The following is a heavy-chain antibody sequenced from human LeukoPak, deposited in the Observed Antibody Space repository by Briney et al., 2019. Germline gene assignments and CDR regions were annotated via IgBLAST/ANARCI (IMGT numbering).Heavy chain of an antibody. CDR3: IREVQVRASTSLGL. V-gene: IGHV3-74*01. Sequence: GGSLRLSCAASGFTISGFWMHWVRQVPGEGLVWVARMNSAGTTINYADSVKGRFTISRDNVRNTLHLQMNNLSLEDTAVYFCIREVQVRASTSLGLWGRGTLVTVS. D-gene: IGHD1-1*01. CDR2: MNSAGTTI. J-gene: IGHJ4*01. CDR1: GFTISGFW.